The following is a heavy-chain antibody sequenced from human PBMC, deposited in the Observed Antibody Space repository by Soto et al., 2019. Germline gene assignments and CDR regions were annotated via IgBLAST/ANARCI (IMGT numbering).Heavy chain of an antibody. CDR1: GYTFTNYD. D-gene: IGHD1-26*01. Sequence: QVQLVQSGAEVKKPGASVKVACKASGYTFTNYDINWVRQATGQGLEWMGWINPNSGNTGYAQKCQGRVTMTRNTSRSTAYMELNSLRSEDTAVFYCARGGVGATYFDHWGQGSLVTVSS. CDR3: ARGGVGATYFDH. CDR2: INPNSGNT. J-gene: IGHJ4*02. V-gene: IGHV1-8*01.